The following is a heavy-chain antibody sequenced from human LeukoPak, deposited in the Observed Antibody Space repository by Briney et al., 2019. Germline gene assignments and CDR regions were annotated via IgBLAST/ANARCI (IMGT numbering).Heavy chain of an antibody. CDR1: GFTFSDYF. D-gene: IGHD4-11*01. V-gene: IGHV3-11*04. CDR3: ARDQGDYGNSPFDY. CDR2: ISNSGTSI. Sequence: GGSLRLSCAASGFTFSDYFMSWIRQAPGKGLEWVSYISNSGTSIYDADSLQGRFTISRDKAKHSLYLQMNSLRAEDTAVYYCARDQGDYGNSPFDYWGQGTLVTVFS. J-gene: IGHJ4*02.